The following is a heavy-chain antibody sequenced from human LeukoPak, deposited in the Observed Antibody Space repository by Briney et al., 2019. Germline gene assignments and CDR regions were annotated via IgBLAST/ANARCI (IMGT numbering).Heavy chain of an antibody. CDR2: INHSGST. V-gene: IGHV4-34*01. CDR3: AMGFGELSIYFDY. J-gene: IGHJ4*02. Sequence: PSETLSLTCAVYGGSFSGYYWSWIRQPPGKGLEWIGEINHSGSTNYNPSLKSRVTISADTSKNQFSLKLSSVTAADTAVYYCAMGFGELSIYFDYWGQGTLVTVSS. CDR1: GGSFSGYY. D-gene: IGHD3-10*01.